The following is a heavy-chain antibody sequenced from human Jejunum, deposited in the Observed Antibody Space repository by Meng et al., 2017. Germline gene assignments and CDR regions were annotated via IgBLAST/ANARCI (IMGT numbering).Heavy chain of an antibody. J-gene: IGHJ4*02. V-gene: IGHV4-31*01. D-gene: IGHD3-22*01. Sequence: LLEEWGPGLVKPSPTLSVTCPVSGASMSSGNYYWTWIRQHPGKGLEWIGYIYYSGSTYYNPSLQSLVTISIDMSENQFSLKLTSVTAADTAVYYCARVQGDFYDNDAYYSYFAYWGPGALVTVSS. CDR3: ARVQGDFYDNDAYYSYFAY. CDR1: GASMSSGNYY. CDR2: IYYSGST.